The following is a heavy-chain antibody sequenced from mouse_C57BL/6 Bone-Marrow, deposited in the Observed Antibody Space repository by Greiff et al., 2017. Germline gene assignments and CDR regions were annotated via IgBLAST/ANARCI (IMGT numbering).Heavy chain of an antibody. CDR1: GISITTGNYR. CDR2: IYYSGTI. CDR3: ARENWDWYFDV. Sequence: EVKLEESGPGLVKPSQTVFLTCTVTGISITTGNYRWSWIRQFPGNKLEWIGYIYYSGTITYNPSLTSRTTITRDTPKNQFFLEMNSLTAEDTATYYCARENWDWYFDVWGTGTTVTVSS. J-gene: IGHJ1*03. D-gene: IGHD4-1*01. V-gene: IGHV3-5*01.